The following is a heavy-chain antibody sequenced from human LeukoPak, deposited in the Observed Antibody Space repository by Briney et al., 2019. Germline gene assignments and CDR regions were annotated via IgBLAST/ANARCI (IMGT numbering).Heavy chain of an antibody. V-gene: IGHV3-30*02. CDR3: ARGGSGLDAFDI. J-gene: IGHJ3*02. CDR2: IRYDGSNK. Sequence: GGSLRLTCAASGFTFSSYGMHWVRQAPGKGLEWVAFIRYDGSNKYYADSVKGRFTISRDNSKNTLYLQMNSLRAEDTAVYYCARGGSGLDAFDIWGQGTMVTVSS. CDR1: GFTFSSYG. D-gene: IGHD3-16*01.